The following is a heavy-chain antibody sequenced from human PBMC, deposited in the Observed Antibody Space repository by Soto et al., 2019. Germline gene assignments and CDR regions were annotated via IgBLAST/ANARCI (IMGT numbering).Heavy chain of an antibody. Sequence: GGSLSLSCAASGFTFSSYAMSWVRQAPGKGLEWVSAISGSGGSTYYADSVKGRFTISRDNSKNTLYLQMNSLRAEDTAVYYCAKDLAVAGNNGDDYWGQGTLVTVSS. D-gene: IGHD6-19*01. V-gene: IGHV3-23*01. CDR3: AKDLAVAGNNGDDY. J-gene: IGHJ4*02. CDR1: GFTFSSYA. CDR2: ISGSGGST.